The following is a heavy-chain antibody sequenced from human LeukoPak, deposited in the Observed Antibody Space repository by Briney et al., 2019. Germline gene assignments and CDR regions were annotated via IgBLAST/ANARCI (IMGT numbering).Heavy chain of an antibody. J-gene: IGHJ4*02. CDR2: ISYDGSNK. CDR3: ARDGSIAARASSPPFDY. D-gene: IGHD6-6*01. V-gene: IGHV3-30-3*01. CDR1: GFTFSSYA. Sequence: GGSLRLSCAASGFTFSSYAMHWVRQAPGKGLEWVAVISYDGSNKYYADSVKGRFTISRDNSKNTLYPQMNSLRAEDTAVYYCARDGSIAARASSPPFDYWGQGTLVTVSS.